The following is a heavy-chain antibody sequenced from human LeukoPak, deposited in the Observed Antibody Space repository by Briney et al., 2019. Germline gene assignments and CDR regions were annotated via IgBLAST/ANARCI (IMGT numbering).Heavy chain of an antibody. J-gene: IGHJ4*02. CDR3: ARDYSGSYTH. V-gene: IGHV1-2*06. Sequence: ASVKVSCKASGYTFTDYYIHWVRQAPGQGLEWMGLIHPNSGDTYYAQKFRGRVTMTRDTSITTAYMELDRLTSDDTAVYHCARDYSGSYTHWAQGTLVTISS. D-gene: IGHD1-26*01. CDR2: IHPNSGDT. CDR1: GYTFTDYY.